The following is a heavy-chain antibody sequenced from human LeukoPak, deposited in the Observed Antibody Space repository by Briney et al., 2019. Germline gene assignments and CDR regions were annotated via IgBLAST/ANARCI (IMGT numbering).Heavy chain of an antibody. CDR1: GFTFDSYA. D-gene: IGHD2-2*01. CDR3: AKDRLVVAPAAMTSNFDF. Sequence: GGSLRLSCAASGFTFDSYALHWVRQAPGKGLEWLAIITYDGTNKYYADSVKGRFTISRDNSKNTLFLQMNSLRAEDTAVYYCAKDRLVVAPAAMTSNFDFWGQGTLVTVSS. V-gene: IGHV3-30-3*01. J-gene: IGHJ4*02. CDR2: ITYDGTNK.